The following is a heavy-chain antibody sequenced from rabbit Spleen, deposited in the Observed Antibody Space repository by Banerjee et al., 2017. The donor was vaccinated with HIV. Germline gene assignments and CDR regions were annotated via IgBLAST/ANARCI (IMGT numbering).Heavy chain of an antibody. CDR3: VRDLGYDDYSEKGYFNL. CDR2: IDPIFGRT. Sequence: QEQLVEYGGDLVQPEGSLTLTCKASGLDFSSSYWICWVRQAPGKGLEWIGYIDPIFGRTYYANWVNGRFTISSHNAQNTLYLQLNSLTAADTATYFCVRDLGYDDYSEKGYFNLWGPGTLVTVS. J-gene: IGHJ4*01. D-gene: IGHD2-1*01. CDR1: GLDFSSSYW. V-gene: IGHV1S45*01.